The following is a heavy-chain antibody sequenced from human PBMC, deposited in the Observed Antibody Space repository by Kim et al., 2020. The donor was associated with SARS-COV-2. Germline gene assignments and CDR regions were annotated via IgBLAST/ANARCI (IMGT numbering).Heavy chain of an antibody. J-gene: IGHJ4*02. D-gene: IGHD1-1*01. CDR1: GFTFSSYG. CDR3: ARGNGYNSPLEFVFDY. V-gene: IGHV3-33*01. CDR2: IWYDGSNK. Sequence: GGSLRLSCAASGFTFSSYGMHWVRQAPGKGLEWVAVIWYDGSNKYYADSVKGRFTISRDNSKNTLYLQMNSLRAEDTAVYYCARGNGYNSPLEFVFDYWGQGTLVTVSS.